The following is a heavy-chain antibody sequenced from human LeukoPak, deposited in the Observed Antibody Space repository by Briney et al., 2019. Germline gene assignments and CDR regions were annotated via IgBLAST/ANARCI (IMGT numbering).Heavy chain of an antibody. V-gene: IGHV1-46*01. CDR2: INPTGGGT. Sequence: GASVKVSCKASGYTFTSYYIHWVQQALGQGLEWLGIINPTGGGTSYAQKFQDRVTMTRDTSTSTVYMELSSLRSEDTAVYYCARGVGDSASGLPTRYFDYWGQGTLVTVSS. J-gene: IGHJ4*02. CDR3: ARGVGDSASGLPTRYFDY. D-gene: IGHD5-12*01. CDR1: GYTFTSYY.